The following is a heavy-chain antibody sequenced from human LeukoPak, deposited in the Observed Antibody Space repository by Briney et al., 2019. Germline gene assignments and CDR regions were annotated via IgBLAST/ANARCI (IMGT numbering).Heavy chain of an antibody. CDR2: LSSSSSSI. CDR1: GFTFSTYS. D-gene: IGHD3-3*02. Sequence: PGGSLRLSCAASGFTFSTYSMNWVRQVPGKRLEWVSSLSSSSSSIFYSDSVKGRFTISRDNAKNSVYLQMNSLRAEDTAVYFCARDRVLVDYWGQGTLVTVSS. V-gene: IGHV3-21*01. CDR3: ARDRVLVDY. J-gene: IGHJ4*02.